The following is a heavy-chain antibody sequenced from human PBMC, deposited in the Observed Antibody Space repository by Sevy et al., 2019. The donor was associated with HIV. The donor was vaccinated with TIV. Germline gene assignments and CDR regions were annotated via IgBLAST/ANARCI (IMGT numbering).Heavy chain of an antibody. V-gene: IGHV3-7*01. CDR2: MKEDGSER. CDR1: GFPFSSYW. D-gene: IGHD5-18*01. CDR3: VREGVGGYSYSLDC. Sequence: GESLKISCAASGFPFSSYWMSLVRQAPGKGLEGVATMKEDGSERNYVDSVKGRFTISRDNAKNSLYLQMNSLRAEDTAVYYCVREGVGGYSYSLDCWGQGTLVTVSS. J-gene: IGHJ4*02.